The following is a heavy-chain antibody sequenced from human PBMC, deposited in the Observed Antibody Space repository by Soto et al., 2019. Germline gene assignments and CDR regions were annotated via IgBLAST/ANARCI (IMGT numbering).Heavy chain of an antibody. CDR2: ISYDGNNK. CDR1: GFTFSSYV. V-gene: IGHV3-30-3*01. D-gene: IGHD2-15*01. J-gene: IGHJ6*02. Sequence: QVQLVESGGGVVQPGRSLRLSCAASGFTFSSYVMHWVRQAPGKGLEWVAIISYDGNNKYYADSVKGRFTISRDNSKNTLYLQMNSPRAEDTAVYYCARAGCDGGSCCTLVGLRYGMDVWGQGTTVTVSS. CDR3: ARAGCDGGSCCTLVGLRYGMDV.